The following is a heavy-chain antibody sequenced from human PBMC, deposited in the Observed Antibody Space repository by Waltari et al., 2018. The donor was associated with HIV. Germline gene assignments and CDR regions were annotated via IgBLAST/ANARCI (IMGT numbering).Heavy chain of an antibody. D-gene: IGHD3-16*01. CDR3: ARLTGGRWGNNFFDP. Sequence: EVQLMQSGAEVKRPGESLRIACNVSGYTFTSFWIGWVRQTPGRGTEYWGILLPHSSEAPNNGALPGQVTIPVDKFIATTLLPGPRLQASGRGIYYCARLTGGRWGNNFFDPWGQGTRVIVAS. V-gene: IGHV5-51*01. CDR1: GYTFTSFW. J-gene: IGHJ5*02. CDR2: LLPHSSEA.